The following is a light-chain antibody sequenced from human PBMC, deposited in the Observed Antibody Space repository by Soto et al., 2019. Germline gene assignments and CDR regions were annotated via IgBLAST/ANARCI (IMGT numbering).Light chain of an antibody. V-gene: IGKV3-20*01. Sequence: FTQSPCSLSLSAGERVPLSCRASQSVGSDYLAWYQQKRGQAPRLLMYGASSRASGIPARFSGSGSGTDFTLTISRVEPEDFAVYYCQQSGGSPRTFGQGTKVDIK. CDR3: QQSGGSPRT. J-gene: IGKJ1*01. CDR2: GAS. CDR1: QSVGSDY.